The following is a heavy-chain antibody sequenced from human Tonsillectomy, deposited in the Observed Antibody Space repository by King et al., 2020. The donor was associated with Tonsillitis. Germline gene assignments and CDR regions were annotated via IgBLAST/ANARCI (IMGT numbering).Heavy chain of an antibody. J-gene: IGHJ3*01. CDR1: GGSFSGYY. V-gene: IGHV4-34*01. CDR2: INHSGST. CDR3: ARALSGTN. D-gene: IGHD5-12*01. Sequence: VQLQQWGAGLLKPSETLSLTCAVYGGSFSGYYWSWIRQPPGKGLEWIGEINHSGSTNYNPSLKSRVAISVDTSKNRFSLKLSSVTAADTAVYYCARALSGTNWGQGTMVTVSS.